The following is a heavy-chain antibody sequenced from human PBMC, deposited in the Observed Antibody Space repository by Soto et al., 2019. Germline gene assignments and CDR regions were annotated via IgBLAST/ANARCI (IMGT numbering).Heavy chain of an antibody. D-gene: IGHD3-22*01. CDR3: ARHDSGYYWYYFDY. V-gene: IGHV4-39*01. Sequence: PSETLSLTCTVSGGSISSSSYYWGWIRQPPGKGLEWIGSIYYSGSTYYNPSLKSRVTISVDTSKNQFSLKLSSVTAADTAVYYCARHDSGYYWYYFDYWGQGTLVTVSS. CDR2: IYYSGST. J-gene: IGHJ4*02. CDR1: GGSISSSSYY.